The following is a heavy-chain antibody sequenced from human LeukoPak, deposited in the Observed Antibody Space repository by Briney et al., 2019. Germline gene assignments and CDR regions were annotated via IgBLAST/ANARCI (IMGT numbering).Heavy chain of an antibody. CDR3: ARDALQLTGNYVTRWWFDP. CDR1: GFTFRSYS. J-gene: IGHJ5*02. CDR2: ISSSSSTI. V-gene: IGHV3-48*01. Sequence: GGSLRLSCTASGFTFRSYSMNWVRQAPGKGLEWVSYISSSSSTIYYADSVRGRFTISRDNAKNSLYLQMNSLSAEDTAFYYCARDALQLTGNYVTRWWFDPWGQGTLVTVSS. D-gene: IGHD3-9*01.